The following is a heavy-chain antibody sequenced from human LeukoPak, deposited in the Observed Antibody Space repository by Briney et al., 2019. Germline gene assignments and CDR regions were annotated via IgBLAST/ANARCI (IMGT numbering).Heavy chain of an antibody. CDR1: GFTFSSYA. CDR2: IWYGGSNK. Sequence: PGGSLRLSCAASGFTFSSYAMHWVRQAPGKGLEWVAVIWYGGSNKYYADSVKGRFTISRDNSKNTLYLQMNSLRAEDTAVYYCAREGPDYGMDVWGQGTTVTVSS. V-gene: IGHV3-33*08. CDR3: AREGPDYGMDV. D-gene: IGHD1-14*01. J-gene: IGHJ6*02.